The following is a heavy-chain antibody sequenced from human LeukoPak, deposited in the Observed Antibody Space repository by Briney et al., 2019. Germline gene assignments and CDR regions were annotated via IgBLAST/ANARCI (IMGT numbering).Heavy chain of an antibody. D-gene: IGHD6-6*01. V-gene: IGHV4-59*01. CDR3: ARRPDGTSHFDY. Sequence: SETLSLTCTVSGGSLSNYYWSWIRQPPGKGLEWIGYIYYSGSTTYNPSLKSRATISVDTSKNQFSLRLSSVTAADTAVYYCARRPDGTSHFDYWGQGTLVTVSS. J-gene: IGHJ4*02. CDR2: IYYSGST. CDR1: GGSLSNYY.